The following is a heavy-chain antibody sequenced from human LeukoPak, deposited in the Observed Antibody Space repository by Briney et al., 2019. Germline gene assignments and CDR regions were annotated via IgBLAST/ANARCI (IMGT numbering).Heavy chain of an antibody. D-gene: IGHD3-3*01. CDR2: ISSSGSTI. CDR3: ARVEAILVYFDY. V-gene: IGHV3-48*04. J-gene: IGHJ4*02. CDR1: GFPFSSYW. Sequence: GGSLRLSCAVSGFPFSSYWMHWVRQAPGKGLEWVSYISSSGSTIYYADSVKGRFTISRDNAKNSLYLQMNSLRAEDTAVYYCARVEAILVYFDYWGQGTLVAVSS.